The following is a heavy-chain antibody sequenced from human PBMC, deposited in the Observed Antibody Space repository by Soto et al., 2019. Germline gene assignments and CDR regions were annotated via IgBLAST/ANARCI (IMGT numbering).Heavy chain of an antibody. CDR2: IYHSGST. CDR1: GGSISSYY. J-gene: IGHJ3*02. CDR3: ARVSVTTRNAFDI. Sequence: SETLSLTCTVSGGSISSYYWSWIRQPPGKGLEWIGYIYHSGSTNYNPSLKSRVTISVDTSKNQFSLKLSSVTAADTAVYYCARVSVTTRNAFDIWGQGTMVTVSS. V-gene: IGHV4-59*12. D-gene: IGHD4-4*01.